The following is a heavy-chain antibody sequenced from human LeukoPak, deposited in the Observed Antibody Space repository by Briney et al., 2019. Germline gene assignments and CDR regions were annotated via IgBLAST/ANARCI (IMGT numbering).Heavy chain of an antibody. D-gene: IGHD3-22*01. CDR3: ARRGADRSGYYYYFDY. J-gene: IGHJ4*02. CDR2: IYPGDSDT. CDR1: GYSFTSYW. V-gene: IGHV5-51*01. Sequence: GESLKISCKGSGYSFTSYWIGWVRQMPGKGLEWMGIIYPGDSDTRYSPSFQGQVTISADKSISTAYLQWSSLKASDTAMYYCARRGADRSGYYYYFDYWGQGTLVTVSS.